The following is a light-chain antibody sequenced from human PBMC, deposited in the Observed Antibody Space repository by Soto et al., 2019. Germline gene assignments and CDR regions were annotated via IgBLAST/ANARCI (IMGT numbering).Light chain of an antibody. CDR2: DVS. Sequence: QSVLTQPASVSGSPGQSITISCTGTSSVVGGYNYVSWYQQHPGKAPKLMIYDVSNRPSGVSNRFSGSKSGNTASLTISGLQAEDEADYYCSSYTSSSPLVFGPGTKVTVL. J-gene: IGLJ1*01. CDR1: SSVVGGYNY. CDR3: SSYTSSSPLV. V-gene: IGLV2-14*01.